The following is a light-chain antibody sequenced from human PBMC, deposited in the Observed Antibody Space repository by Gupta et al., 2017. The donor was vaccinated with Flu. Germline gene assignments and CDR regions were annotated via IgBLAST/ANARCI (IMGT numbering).Light chain of an antibody. CDR3: SSYTSWSTVL. CDR2: EVN. V-gene: IGLV2-14*01. CDR1: SSDIGYYNY. J-gene: IGLJ2*01. Sequence: QSALTQPASVSGSPGQSITISCTGTSSDIGYYNYVSWYQHHPGKAPKVMIYEVNKRPSGVSNRFSGSKSGNTASLTISGLQAEDEADYYCSSYTSWSTVLFGGGTKLTVL.